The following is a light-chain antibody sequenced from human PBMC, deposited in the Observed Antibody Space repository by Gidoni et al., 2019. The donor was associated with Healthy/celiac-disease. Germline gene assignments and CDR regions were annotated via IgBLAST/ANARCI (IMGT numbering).Light chain of an antibody. J-gene: IGKJ1*01. V-gene: IGKV1-39*01. CDR3: QQSYSTPPT. CDR2: AAS. Sequence: DIQMTQSPSSLSASVGDRVTITCRASQSISSYLNWYQQKPGKAPKLLIYAASSLQSGVPSRFSGSGSGTDLTLTISILQPEDFATYYCQQSYSTPPTFGQGTKVEIK. CDR1: QSISSY.